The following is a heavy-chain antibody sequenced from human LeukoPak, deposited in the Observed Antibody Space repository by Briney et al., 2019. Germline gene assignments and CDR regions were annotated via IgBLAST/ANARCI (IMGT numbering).Heavy chain of an antibody. CDR3: TRGGPEGSGYSYGSHDY. CDR1: GFTVTGYY. D-gene: IGHD5-18*01. CDR2: INPNSGAT. V-gene: IGHV1-2*02. Sequence: GASVKVSCKASGFTVTGYYMHWVRQAPGQGLEWMGWINPNSGATNYAQKFQGRVTMTRDTSISTVYMELSRLRSDDTAVYYCTRGGPEGSGYSYGSHDYSGQGTLVTVSS. J-gene: IGHJ4*02.